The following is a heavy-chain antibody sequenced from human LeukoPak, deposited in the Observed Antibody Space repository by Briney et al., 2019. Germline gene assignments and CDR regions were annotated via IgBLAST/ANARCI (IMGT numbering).Heavy chain of an antibody. CDR2: IYPGDSDT. V-gene: IGHV5-51*01. CDR3: ARHRLYDGAAAGDY. Sequence: GESLKISCKGSGYRFTSYWIGWVRQMPGKGLEWMGIIYPGDSDTRYSPSFQGQVTISADKSISTAYLQWSSLKALDTAMYYCARHRLYDGAAAGDYWGQGTLVTVSS. J-gene: IGHJ4*02. CDR1: GYRFTSYW. D-gene: IGHD6-13*01.